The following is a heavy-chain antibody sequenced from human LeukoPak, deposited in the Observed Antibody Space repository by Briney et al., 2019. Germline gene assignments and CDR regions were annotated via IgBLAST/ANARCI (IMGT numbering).Heavy chain of an antibody. CDR1: GFTFSSYA. J-gene: IGHJ2*01. V-gene: IGHV3-23*01. CDR2: ISGSGGGT. D-gene: IGHD2-21*02. Sequence: GGSLRLSCAASGFTFSSYAMSWVRQAPGKGLEWVSAISGSGGGTYYADSVKGRFTISRDNSKNTLYLQMNSLRAEDTAVYYCAKVPRIVVVTATPGWYFDLWGRGTLVTVSS. CDR3: AKVPRIVVVTATPGWYFDL.